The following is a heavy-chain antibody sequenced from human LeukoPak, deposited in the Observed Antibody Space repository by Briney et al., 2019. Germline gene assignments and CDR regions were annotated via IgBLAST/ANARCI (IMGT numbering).Heavy chain of an antibody. V-gene: IGHV1-2*02. CDR3: ARAPKGEYYYGAGSYLY. Sequence: VASVKVSCKASGYTFTGYNMHWVRQAPGQGLEWMGWINPNSGGTNYAQKLQGRVTMTRDTSISTAYMELSRLRSDDTAVYYCARAPKGEYYYGAGSYLYWGQGTLVTVSS. J-gene: IGHJ4*02. CDR2: INPNSGGT. D-gene: IGHD3-10*01. CDR1: GYTFTGYN.